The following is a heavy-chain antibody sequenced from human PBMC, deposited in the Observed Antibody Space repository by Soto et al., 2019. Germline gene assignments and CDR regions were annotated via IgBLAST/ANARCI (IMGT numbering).Heavy chain of an antibody. V-gene: IGHV3-23*01. CDR1: GFTFSSYA. Sequence: PGGSLRLSCAASGFTFSSYAMSWVRQAPGKGLEWVSAISGSGGSTYYADSVKGRFTISRDNSKNTLYLQMNSLRAEDTAVYYCARAYYDFWSGYYPRYYYYGMDVWGQGTTVTVSS. CDR2: ISGSGGST. D-gene: IGHD3-3*01. CDR3: ARAYYDFWSGYYPRYYYYGMDV. J-gene: IGHJ6*02.